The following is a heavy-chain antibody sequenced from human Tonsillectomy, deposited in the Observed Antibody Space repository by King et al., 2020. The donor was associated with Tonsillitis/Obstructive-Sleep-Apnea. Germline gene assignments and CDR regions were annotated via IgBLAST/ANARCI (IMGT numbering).Heavy chain of an antibody. V-gene: IGHV3-21*01. D-gene: IGHD1-26*01. Sequence: VQLVESGGGLVRPGGSLRLSCTASGFTFSSYSMSWVRQAPGKGLEWVSSITSYIYYADSVKGRFTISRDNAKNSLYLQMNSLRAEDTAVYYCARGRSSWESDFDYWGKGTLVTVPS. CDR2: ITSYI. CDR1: GFTFSSYS. CDR3: ARGRSSWESDFDY. J-gene: IGHJ4*02.